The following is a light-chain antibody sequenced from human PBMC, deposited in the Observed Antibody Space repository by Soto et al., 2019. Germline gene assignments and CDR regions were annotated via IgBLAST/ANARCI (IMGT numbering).Light chain of an antibody. J-gene: IGKJ1*01. CDR3: QQRSNWRT. CDR2: DAS. Sequence: EIVLTQSPATLSLSPGERATLSCRASQSVSSYLAWYQQKPSQAPRLLIYDASNRATGIPARFSGSGSGTDFTLTISSLEPEDFAVYYCQQRSNWRTFGQGTKVEIK. V-gene: IGKV3-11*01. CDR1: QSVSSY.